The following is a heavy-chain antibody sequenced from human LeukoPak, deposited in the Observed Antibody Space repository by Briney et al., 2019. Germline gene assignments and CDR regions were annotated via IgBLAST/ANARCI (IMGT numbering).Heavy chain of an antibody. J-gene: IGHJ4*02. CDR1: GFSFRHYD. CDR3: AKDGEGYSYGSEQ. D-gene: IGHD5-18*01. Sequence: PGGSLRLSCAASGFSFRHYDMSWVRQAPGKGLEGLSSIRGSPSTTFYADSVKGRFTISRDNSKNTIYLQMNSLRVEDTAVYYCAKDGEGYSYGSEQWGPGTLVTVS. V-gene: IGHV3-23*01. CDR2: IRGSPSTT.